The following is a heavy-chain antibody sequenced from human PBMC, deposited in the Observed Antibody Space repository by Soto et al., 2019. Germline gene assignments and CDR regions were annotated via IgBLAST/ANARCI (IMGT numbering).Heavy chain of an antibody. CDR3: ARGAYYYDSSGYYYDY. CDR1: GYTFTGYY. Sequence: ASVKVSCKASGYTFTGYYMHWVRQAPGQGLEWMGWINPNSGGTNYAQKFQGWVTMTRDTSISTAYMELSRLRSDDTAVYYCARGAYYYDSSGYYYDYWGQGTLVTVSS. J-gene: IGHJ4*02. CDR2: INPNSGGT. D-gene: IGHD3-22*01. V-gene: IGHV1-2*04.